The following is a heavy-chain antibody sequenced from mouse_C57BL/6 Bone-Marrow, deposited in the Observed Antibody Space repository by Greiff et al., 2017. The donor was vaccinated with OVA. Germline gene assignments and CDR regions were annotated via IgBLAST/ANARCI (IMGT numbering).Heavy chain of an antibody. J-gene: IGHJ2*01. CDR3: ARAGSSYDY. V-gene: IGHV1-55*01. Sequence: VQLQQSGAELVKPGASVKMSCKASGYTFTSYWITWVKQRPGQGLEWIGDFYPGSGSTNYNEKFKSKATLTVDTSSSTAYMQLSSLTSEDSAVYYCARAGSSYDYWGQGTTLTVSS. CDR2: FYPGSGST. D-gene: IGHD1-1*01. CDR1: GYTFTSYW.